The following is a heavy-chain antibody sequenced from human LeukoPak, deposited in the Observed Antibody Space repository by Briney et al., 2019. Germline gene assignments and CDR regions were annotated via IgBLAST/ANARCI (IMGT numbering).Heavy chain of an antibody. CDR1: GYTFTSYG. V-gene: IGHV1-18*01. CDR3: ARVDTAMVKAPRANWFDP. CDR2: ISAYNGNT. Sequence: ASVKVSCKASGYTFTSYGISWVRQAPGQGLEWMGWISAYNGNTNYAQKLQGRVTMTTDTSTSTAYMELRSLRSDDTAVYYCARVDTAMVKAPRANWFDPWGQGTLVTVS. D-gene: IGHD5-18*01. J-gene: IGHJ5*02.